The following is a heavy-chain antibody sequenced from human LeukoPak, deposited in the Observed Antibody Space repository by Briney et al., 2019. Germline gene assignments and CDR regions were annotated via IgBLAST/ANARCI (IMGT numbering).Heavy chain of an antibody. Sequence: PSETLSLTCTVSGGSISSSSYNWAWLRQPPGKGLEWIGNIDYIGGTYYNPSLKSRVTISVDTSKDQFSLKLSSLTAADTGVYYCARPPGIAAAWLDPWGQGTLVTVSS. D-gene: IGHD6-13*01. J-gene: IGHJ5*02. V-gene: IGHV4-39*01. CDR2: IDYIGGT. CDR3: ARPPGIAAAWLDP. CDR1: GGSISSSSYN.